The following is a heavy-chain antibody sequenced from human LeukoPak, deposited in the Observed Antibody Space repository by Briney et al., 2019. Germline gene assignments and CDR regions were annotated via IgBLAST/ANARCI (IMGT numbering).Heavy chain of an antibody. J-gene: IGHJ4*02. CDR2: IYYSGST. CDR3: ARVVAGLYYFDY. V-gene: IGHV4-61*08. D-gene: IGHD6-19*01. CDR1: GGSVSSGDYY. Sequence: SETLSLTCTVSGGSVSSGDYYWSWIRQPPGKGLEWIGHIYYSGSTYYNPSLKSRVSISVDTSKNQFSLKLSSMTAADTAVYYCARVVAGLYYFDYWGQGTLVTVSS.